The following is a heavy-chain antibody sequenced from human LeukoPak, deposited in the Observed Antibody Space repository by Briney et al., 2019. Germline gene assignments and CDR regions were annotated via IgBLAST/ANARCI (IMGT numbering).Heavy chain of an antibody. CDR1: GFSLSNYW. Sequence: QPGGSLRLSCAASGFSLSNYWMSWVRQAPGKGLEWVANIKQDEGEKLYVDSVKGRFTISRDNAENSVYLQMNSLRDEDTAVYYCARGRFNYGWGMDVWGQGTTVTVSS. J-gene: IGHJ6*02. CDR3: ARGRFNYGWGMDV. D-gene: IGHD5-18*01. CDR2: IKQDEGEK. V-gene: IGHV3-7*01.